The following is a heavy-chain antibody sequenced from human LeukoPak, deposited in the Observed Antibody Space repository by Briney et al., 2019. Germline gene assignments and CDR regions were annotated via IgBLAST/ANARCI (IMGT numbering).Heavy chain of an antibody. CDR3: AKDLMGATTVDFDY. J-gene: IGHJ4*02. CDR1: GFTFSSYG. V-gene: IGHV3-33*06. D-gene: IGHD1-26*01. Sequence: GGSLRLSCAASGFTFSSYGMHWVRQAPGKGLEWVAVIWYDGSNKYYADSVKGRFTISRDNSKNTLYLQMNSLRAEDTAVYYCAKDLMGATTVDFDYWGQGTLVTVSS. CDR2: IWYDGSNK.